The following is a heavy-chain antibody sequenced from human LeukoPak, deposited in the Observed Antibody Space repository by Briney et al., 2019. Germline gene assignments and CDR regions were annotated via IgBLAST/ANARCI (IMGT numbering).Heavy chain of an antibody. Sequence: ASVKVSCKASGYTFSRHDINWARQATGQGLEWMGWMNPKNGNTGYAQNFQGRVTFTRDTSISTAYMELNNLRSDDTAVYYCARETTTNDGVFDYWGQGTLVIVSS. D-gene: IGHD4-11*01. V-gene: IGHV1-8*03. CDR3: ARETTTNDGVFDY. CDR1: GYTFSRHD. CDR2: MNPKNGNT. J-gene: IGHJ4*02.